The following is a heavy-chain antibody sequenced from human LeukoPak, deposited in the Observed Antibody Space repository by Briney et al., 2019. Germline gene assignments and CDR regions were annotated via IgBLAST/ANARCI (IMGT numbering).Heavy chain of an antibody. Sequence: GSLRLSCAASGFTFSSYWMGWVRQAPGKGLEWVANIKQDGSEKYYVDSVKGRFTISRDNAKNSLYLQMNSLRAEDTAVYYCARGTIAAAGYYYFDYWGQGTQVTVSS. CDR1: GFTFSSYW. CDR3: ARGTIAAAGYYYFDY. D-gene: IGHD6-13*01. CDR2: IKQDGSEK. V-gene: IGHV3-7*04. J-gene: IGHJ4*02.